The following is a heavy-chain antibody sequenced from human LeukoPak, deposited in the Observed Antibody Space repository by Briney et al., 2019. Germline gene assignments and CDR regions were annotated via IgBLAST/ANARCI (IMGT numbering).Heavy chain of an antibody. V-gene: IGHV3-21*01. D-gene: IGHD2-15*01. CDR3: ARGELGYCSGGSCSSFDP. CDR2: ISSSSYI. J-gene: IGHJ5*02. Sequence: GGSLRLSCAASGFAFSSYSMTWVRQAPGKGLEWVSSISSSSYIYYADSVKGRFTISRDNAKNSLYLQMNSLRAEDTAVYYCARGELGYCSGGSCSSFDPWGQGTLVTVSS. CDR1: GFAFSSYS.